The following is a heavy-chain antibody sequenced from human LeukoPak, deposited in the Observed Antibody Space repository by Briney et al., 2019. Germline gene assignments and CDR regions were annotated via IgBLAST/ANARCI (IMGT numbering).Heavy chain of an antibody. CDR1: GGSIISYY. CDR2: IYYSGST. CDR3: ARGAAGYSYG. Sequence: SETLSLTCTVPGGSIISYYWSWIRQPPGKGLEWIGHIYYSGSTNYNPSLKSRVTISIDTSKNQFSLRLSSVTAADTAVYYCARGAAGYSYGWGQGTLVTVSS. J-gene: IGHJ4*02. D-gene: IGHD5-18*01. V-gene: IGHV4-59*01.